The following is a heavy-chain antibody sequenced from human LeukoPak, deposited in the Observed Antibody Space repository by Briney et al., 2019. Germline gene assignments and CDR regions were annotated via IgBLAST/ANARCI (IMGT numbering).Heavy chain of an antibody. J-gene: IGHJ3*02. CDR1: GFNFGDYA. D-gene: IGHD3-9*01. V-gene: IGHV3-9*01. CDR2: ISWNSGNI. Sequence: GRSLRLSCAASGFNFGDYAMYCVRQAPGKGLEWVSGISWNSGNIVYADSVKGRFTISRDSDKNSLFLQMNSLTPEDTALYYCVKDEVEKDDMLTDYFGAFEMWGQGTMVTVSA. CDR3: VKDEVEKDDMLTDYFGAFEM.